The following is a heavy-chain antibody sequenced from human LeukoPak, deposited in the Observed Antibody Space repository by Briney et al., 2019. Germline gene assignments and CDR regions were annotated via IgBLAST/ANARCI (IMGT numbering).Heavy chain of an antibody. CDR2: IYYSGST. CDR3: AREKRDTAWGAFAFDI. CDR1: GGSISSYY. Sequence: SETLSRTCTGSGGSISSYYWSWIRQPPGKGLEWIGYIYYSGSTKYNPSLKSRVTISVDTSKNQFSMKLSSVTAADTAVYYCAREKRDTAWGAFAFDIWGQGTTVTVSS. J-gene: IGHJ3*02. V-gene: IGHV4-59*01. D-gene: IGHD5-18*01.